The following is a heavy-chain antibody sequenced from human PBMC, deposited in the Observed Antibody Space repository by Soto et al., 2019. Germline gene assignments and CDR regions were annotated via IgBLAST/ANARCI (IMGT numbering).Heavy chain of an antibody. CDR2: IIPIFHIT. CDR1: GDTLSRHG. D-gene: IGHD1-26*01. V-gene: IGHV1-69*13. Sequence: GASVKVSCKASGDTLSRHGISWVRQAPGQGLEWMGGIIPIFHITNYAQKFQGRLMITADESTRTAYMELSRLGSDDSAVYFCVRVRVGLIPLNYDMDVWGQGTTVTVSS. J-gene: IGHJ6*02. CDR3: VRVRVGLIPLNYDMDV.